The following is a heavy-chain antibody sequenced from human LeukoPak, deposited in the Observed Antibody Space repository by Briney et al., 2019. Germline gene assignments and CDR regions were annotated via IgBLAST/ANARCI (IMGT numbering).Heavy chain of an antibody. J-gene: IGHJ6*03. Sequence: SQTLSLTCAMSGDSVSSVSAAWNWIRQSPSRGLEWLGRTYYRSTRYNDYAVSVKSRITINPDTSKNQFSLQLNSMTPEDTAVYYCARIHYYGSGSQPLNYYYYYMDVWGKGTTVTISS. CDR3: ARIHYYGSGSQPLNYYYYYMDV. V-gene: IGHV6-1*01. CDR1: GDSVSSVSAA. D-gene: IGHD3-10*01. CDR2: TYYRSTRYN.